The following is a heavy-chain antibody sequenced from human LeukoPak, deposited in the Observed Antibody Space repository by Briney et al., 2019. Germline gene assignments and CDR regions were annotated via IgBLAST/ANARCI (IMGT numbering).Heavy chain of an antibody. CDR1: GGSITSGNYF. Sequence: SQTLSLTCTVSGGSITSGNYFWSWIRQPAGKGLEWIGRTTPSGSTNYNPSLKSRATISVDTSNNQFSLRLSSVTAADTAVYYCTRDGRRGTFGDAFDLWGQGTIITVSS. CDR3: TRDGRRGTFGDAFDL. D-gene: IGHD1-26*01. CDR2: TTPSGST. V-gene: IGHV4-61*02. J-gene: IGHJ3*01.